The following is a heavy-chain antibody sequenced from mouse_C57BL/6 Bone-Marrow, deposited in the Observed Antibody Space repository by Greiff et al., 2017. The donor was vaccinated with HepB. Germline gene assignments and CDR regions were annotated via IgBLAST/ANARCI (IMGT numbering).Heavy chain of an antibody. Sequence: VQLQQSGAELVRPGASVTLSCKASGYTFTDYEMHWVKQTPVHGLEWIGAIDPETGGTAYNQKFKGKAILTADKSSSTAYMELRSLTSEDSAVYDCTRRAPYLRWVDYWGQGTTLTVSS. CDR2: IDPETGGT. J-gene: IGHJ2*01. D-gene: IGHD3-3*01. V-gene: IGHV1-15*01. CDR3: TRRAPYLRWVDY. CDR1: GYTFTDYE.